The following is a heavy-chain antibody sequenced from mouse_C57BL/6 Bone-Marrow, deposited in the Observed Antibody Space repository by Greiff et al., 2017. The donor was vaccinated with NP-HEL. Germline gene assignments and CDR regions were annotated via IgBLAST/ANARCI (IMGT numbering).Heavy chain of an antibody. CDR3: AREGGLRRRTYAMDY. CDR1: GFTFSDYY. V-gene: IGHV5-16*01. Sequence: EVQVVESEGGLVQPGSSMKLSCTASGFTFSDYYMAWVRQVPEKGLEWVANINYDGSSTYYMDPLKSRFIITRDNATNILYLQMSSLKSEETATYYCAREGGLRRRTYAMDYWGQGTSVTVYS. D-gene: IGHD2-4*01. J-gene: IGHJ4*01. CDR2: INYDGSST.